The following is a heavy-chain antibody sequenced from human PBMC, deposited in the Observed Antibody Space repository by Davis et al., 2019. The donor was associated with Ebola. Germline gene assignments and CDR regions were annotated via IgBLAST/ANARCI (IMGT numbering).Heavy chain of an antibody. D-gene: IGHD4/OR15-4a*01. CDR3: ARDPDYGAIDI. CDR2: INPDGSNT. CDR1: GFTFSASW. J-gene: IGHJ3*02. Sequence: PGGSLRLSCAASGFTFSASWMAWVRQAPGKGLEWVANINPDGSNTYYMNSVRGRFTISRDNAKSSLYLQMNSLRAEDTAVFYCARDPDYGAIDIWGHGTLVTVSS. V-gene: IGHV3-7*03.